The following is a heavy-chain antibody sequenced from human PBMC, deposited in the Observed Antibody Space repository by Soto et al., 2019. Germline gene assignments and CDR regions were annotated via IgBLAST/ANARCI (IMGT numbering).Heavy chain of an antibody. Sequence: QITLKESGPTLVKPTQTLTLTCTFSGFSLTTTGVGVAWIRQPPGEALEWLALIYWDDDKRYSPSLKSRLTITKATSRNQVVLTMTNMDPVDTATYYCTHRPSYRSGYDYWGQGTLVTVSP. CDR3: THRPSYRSGYDY. CDR1: GFSLTTTGVG. D-gene: IGHD3-22*01. V-gene: IGHV2-5*02. J-gene: IGHJ4*02. CDR2: IYWDDDK.